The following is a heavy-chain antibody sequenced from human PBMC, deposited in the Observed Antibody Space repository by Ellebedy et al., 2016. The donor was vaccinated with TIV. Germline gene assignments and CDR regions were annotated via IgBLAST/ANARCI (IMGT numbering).Heavy chain of an antibody. CDR1: GYSFTTYW. J-gene: IGHJ4*02. Sequence: GESLKIYCKGSGYSFTTYWISWVRQMPGKGLEWMGRIDPSDSYTNYSPSFQGHVTISADKSISTAYLQWSSLKAPDTAIYYFARHMNTAMTNDYWGQGTLVTVSS. CDR3: ARHMNTAMTNDY. CDR2: IDPSDSYT. V-gene: IGHV5-10-1*01. D-gene: IGHD5-18*01.